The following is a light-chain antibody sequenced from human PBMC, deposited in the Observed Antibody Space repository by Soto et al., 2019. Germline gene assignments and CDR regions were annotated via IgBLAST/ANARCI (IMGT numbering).Light chain of an antibody. Sequence: DVQMTQSPSSLSASVGDRVTITCRASQGISSFLAWYQQLPGKVPKLLIYSASTLQSGVPSRFSGSGSGTDFTLTISSLQAEDFATYFCLQHNTYPRTFGQGTKVDIK. CDR1: QGISSF. CDR3: LQHNTYPRT. V-gene: IGKV1-27*01. J-gene: IGKJ1*01. CDR2: SAS.